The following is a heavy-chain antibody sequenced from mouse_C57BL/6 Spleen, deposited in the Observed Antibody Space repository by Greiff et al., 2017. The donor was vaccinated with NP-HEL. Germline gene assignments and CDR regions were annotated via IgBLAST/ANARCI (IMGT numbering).Heavy chain of an antibody. CDR1: GFTFSDYG. V-gene: IGHV5-17*01. CDR3: ARTPYDYDGSPFDY. J-gene: IGHJ2*01. CDR2: ISSGSSTI. D-gene: IGHD2-4*01. Sequence: EVQRVESGGGLVKPGGSLKLSCAASGFTFSDYGMHWVRQAPEKGLEWVAYISSGSSTIYYADTVKGRFTISRDNAKNTLFLQMTSLRSEDTAMYYCARTPYDYDGSPFDYWGQGTTLTVSS.